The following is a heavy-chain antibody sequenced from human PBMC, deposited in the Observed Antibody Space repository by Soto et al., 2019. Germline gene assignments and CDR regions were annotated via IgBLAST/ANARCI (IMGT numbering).Heavy chain of an antibody. CDR1: GYIFTSYV. CDR3: ARDVWTYDAFAI. Sequence: QVQLVQSGAEVKKPGASVKVSCEASGYIFTSYVINWVRQAPGQRLEWMGWINAGNGNPRYSHKSQGRVTFTRDTSGSTAYRELSSRRSEDTAVYYFARDVWTYDAFAIWRQGTMVTVSS. V-gene: IGHV1-3*01. D-gene: IGHD2-8*01. CDR2: INAGNGNP. J-gene: IGHJ3*02.